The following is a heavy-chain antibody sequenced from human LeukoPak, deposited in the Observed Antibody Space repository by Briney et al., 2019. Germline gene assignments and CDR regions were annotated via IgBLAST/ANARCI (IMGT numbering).Heavy chain of an antibody. V-gene: IGHV4-39*07. J-gene: IGHJ3*02. CDR1: GGSISSSSYY. D-gene: IGHD4-17*01. CDR3: ARVSVPTVTTKALWMAAFDI. CDR2: IYYSGST. Sequence: PSETLSLTCTVSGGSISSSSYYWGWIRQPPGKGLEWIGSIYYSGSTYYNPSLKSRVTISVDTSKNQFSLKLSSVTAADTAVYYCARVSVPTVTTKALWMAAFDIWGQGTMVTVSS.